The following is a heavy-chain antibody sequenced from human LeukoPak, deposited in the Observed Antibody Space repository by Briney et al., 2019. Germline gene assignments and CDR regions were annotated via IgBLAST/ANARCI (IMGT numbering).Heavy chain of an antibody. CDR1: GFTFSDYY. CDR3: AREVRDGYSHEDY. Sequence: GGSLRLSCAASGFTFSDYYMSWIRQAPGKGLEWVSYISSSGSTIYYADSVKGRFTISRDNAKNSLYLQMNSLRAEDTAVYYCAREVRDGYSHEDYWGQGTLVTVSS. J-gene: IGHJ4*02. V-gene: IGHV3-11*01. D-gene: IGHD5-24*01. CDR2: ISSSGSTI.